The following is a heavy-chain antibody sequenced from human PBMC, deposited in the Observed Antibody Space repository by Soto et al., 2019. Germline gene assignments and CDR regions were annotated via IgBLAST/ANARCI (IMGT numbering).Heavy chain of an antibody. J-gene: IGHJ4*02. Sequence: QVQLQESGPGLVKPSQTLSLTCTVSGGSISSGGYYWSWIRQHPGKGLEWIGYIYYSGSTYYNPSLKSRVTISVDPSKNQYSLKLSSVTAADTAVYYGARSGELFLDRFDYWGQGTLVTVSS. CDR1: GGSISSGGYY. CDR2: IYYSGST. V-gene: IGHV4-31*03. D-gene: IGHD1-7*01. CDR3: ARSGELFLDRFDY.